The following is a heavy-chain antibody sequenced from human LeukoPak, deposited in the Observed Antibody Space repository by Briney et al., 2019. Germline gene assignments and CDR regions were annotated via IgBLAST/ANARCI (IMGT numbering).Heavy chain of an antibody. Sequence: GGSLRLSCAASGFTFSSYAMTWVRQAPGKGLECVSTIGSGGGSTYYADSVKGRFTISRDNSKNTLSLQMNSLRAEDTATYYCTYSHSPPGRGAFDMWGQGTMVTVSS. D-gene: IGHD5-18*01. V-gene: IGHV3-23*01. CDR1: GFTFSSYA. CDR3: TYSHSPPGRGAFDM. CDR2: IGSGGGST. J-gene: IGHJ3*02.